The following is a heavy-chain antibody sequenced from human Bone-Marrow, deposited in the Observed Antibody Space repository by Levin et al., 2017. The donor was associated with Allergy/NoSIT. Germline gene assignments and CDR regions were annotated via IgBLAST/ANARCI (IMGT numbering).Heavy chain of an antibody. CDR2: IWYDGSNK. CDR3: ARGFGIAVAGTSRPSGVRFDY. V-gene: IGHV3-33*01. Sequence: GGSLRLSCAASGFTFSSYGMHWVRQAPGKGLEWVAVIWYDGSNKYYADSVKGRFTISRDNSKNTLYLQMNSLRAEDTAVYYCARGFGIAVAGTSRPSGVRFDYWGQGTLVTVSS. D-gene: IGHD6-19*01. J-gene: IGHJ4*02. CDR1: GFTFSSYG.